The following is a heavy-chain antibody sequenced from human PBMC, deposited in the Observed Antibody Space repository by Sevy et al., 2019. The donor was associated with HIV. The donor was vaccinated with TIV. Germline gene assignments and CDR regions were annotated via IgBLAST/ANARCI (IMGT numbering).Heavy chain of an antibody. V-gene: IGHV1-18*01. Sequence: ASVNVSCKASGYTFTNYAISWVRQAPGQGVEWMGWISGFNGDTKNAEKFQGRFTMTTDTSTKTAYMDLRSLRSDDTAVYYCVRGTTFYDFWTGGDYSGQRTLVTVSS. CDR1: GYTFTNYA. J-gene: IGHJ4*02. CDR3: VRGTTFYDFWTGGDY. CDR2: ISGFNGDT. D-gene: IGHD3-3*01.